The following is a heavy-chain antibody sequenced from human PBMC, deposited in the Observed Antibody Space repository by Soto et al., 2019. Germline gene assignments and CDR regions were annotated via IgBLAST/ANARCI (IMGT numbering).Heavy chain of an antibody. CDR3: ARRYCASDNCPLFYYFVDL. J-gene: IGHJ6*02. CDR2: IIPVFRSA. D-gene: IGHD2-21*02. CDR1: GGTFNKFA. V-gene: IGHV1-69*13. Sequence: SVKVSCKASGGTFNKFAFSWVRQAPGQGFEWMGGIIPVFRSANYAQRFWGRITITADEYTSTVYLYLNDLRSDDTAVYYCARRYCASDNCPLFYYFVDLWGLGTTVTVSS.